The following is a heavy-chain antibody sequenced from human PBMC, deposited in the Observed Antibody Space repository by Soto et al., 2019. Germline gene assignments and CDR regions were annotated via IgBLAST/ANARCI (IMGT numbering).Heavy chain of an antibody. CDR3: ACAGYSSGWDTGDYYYYGMDV. CDR2: IYYSGST. CDR1: GGSISSSSYF. D-gene: IGHD6-19*01. Sequence: SETLSLTCTVSGGSISSSSYFWGWIRQPPGKGLEWIGSIYYSGSTYYNPSLKSRVTISVDTSKNQFSLKLSSVTAADTAVYYCACAGYSSGWDTGDYYYYGMDVWGQETTVTVSS. J-gene: IGHJ6*02. V-gene: IGHV4-39*01.